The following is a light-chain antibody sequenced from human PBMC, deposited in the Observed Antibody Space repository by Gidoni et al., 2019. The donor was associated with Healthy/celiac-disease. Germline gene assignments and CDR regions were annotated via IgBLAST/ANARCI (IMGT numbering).Light chain of an antibody. CDR2: DAS. CDR3: QQRSNWPPLT. Sequence: EIVLTQSPPTLSLSPGERATLSCRASQSVSSYLAWYQQKPGQAPRLLIYDASNRATGIPARLSGSGSGTDFTLTISSLEPEDFAVYYCQQRSNWPPLTFGGGTKVEIK. J-gene: IGKJ4*01. V-gene: IGKV3-11*01. CDR1: QSVSSY.